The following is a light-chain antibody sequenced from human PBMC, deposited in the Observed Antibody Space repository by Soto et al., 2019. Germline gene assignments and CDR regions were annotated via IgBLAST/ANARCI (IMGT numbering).Light chain of an antibody. V-gene: IGKV1-8*01. CDR2: AAA. CDR3: QQYLSYPYT. Sequence: AIRMTQSPSSFSASTGDRVTITCRASQGISSYLAWYQQKPGKAPKLLIYAAATLQRGAPSRFSASGSGTDFTLTISRLQSEDFATYYCQQYLSYPYTFGQGTKVDIK. CDR1: QGISSY. J-gene: IGKJ2*01.